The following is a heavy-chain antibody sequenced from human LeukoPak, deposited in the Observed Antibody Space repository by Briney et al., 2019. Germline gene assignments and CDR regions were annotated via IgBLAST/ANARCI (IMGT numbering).Heavy chain of an antibody. Sequence: PSETLSLTCTVSGGSISGHYWSWIRQPPGKGLEWIGFVSYSGSTNYNPSLNGRVTISLDTSKSQFSLSLNSVTAADTAVYFCARGGASSRYFGYWGQGTLVTVSS. J-gene: IGHJ4*02. D-gene: IGHD1-26*01. CDR2: VSYSGST. CDR3: ARGGASSRYFGY. V-gene: IGHV4-59*11. CDR1: GGSISGHY.